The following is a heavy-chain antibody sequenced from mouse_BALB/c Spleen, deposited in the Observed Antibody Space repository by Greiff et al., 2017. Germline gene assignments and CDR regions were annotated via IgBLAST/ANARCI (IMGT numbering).Heavy chain of an antibody. D-gene: IGHD1-1*01. Sequence: EGKLVESGGGLVQPGGSRKLSCAASGFTFSSFGMHWVRQAPEKGLEWVAYISSGSSTIYYADTVKGRFTISRDNPKNTLFLQMTSLRSEDTAMYYCAIYYGSSYGGYYYAMDYWGQGTSVTVSS. V-gene: IGHV5-17*02. CDR2: ISSGSSTI. J-gene: IGHJ4*01. CDR3: AIYYGSSYGGYYYAMDY. CDR1: GFTFSSFG.